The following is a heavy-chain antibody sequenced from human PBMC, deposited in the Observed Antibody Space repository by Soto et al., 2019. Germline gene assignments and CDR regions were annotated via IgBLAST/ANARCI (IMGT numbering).Heavy chain of an antibody. V-gene: IGHV4-30-2*01. Sequence: QLQLQESGSGLVKPSQTLSLTCAVSGGSISSGGYSWSWIRQPPGKGLEWIGYIYHSGSTYSNPSLKSRDTISIDRSKNQLSLKLSSVTAADTAGYYWARVPDYWGQGTLVTVSS. J-gene: IGHJ4*02. CDR3: ARVPDY. CDR1: GGSISSGGYS. CDR2: IYHSGST.